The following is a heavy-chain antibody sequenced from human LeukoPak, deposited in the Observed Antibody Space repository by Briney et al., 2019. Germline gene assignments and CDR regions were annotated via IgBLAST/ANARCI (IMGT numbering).Heavy chain of an antibody. CDR1: GFTFSNYC. Sequence: GGSLRLSCGASGFTFSNYCMRGVRQAPGRGLEWGSAIGGSGDSTNYADSVKGRFTISRDNSKNTLYLQMNSLRVEDTAVYYCARTWSFGYWGQGTLVTVSS. CDR2: IGGSGDST. V-gene: IGHV3-23*01. D-gene: IGHD1-14*01. CDR3: ARTWSFGY. J-gene: IGHJ4*02.